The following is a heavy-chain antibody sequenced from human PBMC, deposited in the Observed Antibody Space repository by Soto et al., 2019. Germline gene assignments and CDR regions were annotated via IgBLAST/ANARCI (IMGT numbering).Heavy chain of an antibody. Sequence: QVQLVESGGGVVQPGRSLRLSCAASGFNFSSYGIHWVRQAPGKGLEWVAVISYDGSNKYYADSVKGRSTISRDNSKNTLYLQMNSLRAEDTAVYYCATEREVATIWGYFDSWGQGTLVTVSS. CDR2: ISYDGSNK. J-gene: IGHJ4*03. V-gene: IGHV3-30*03. CDR1: GFNFSSYG. CDR3: ATEREVATIWGYFDS. D-gene: IGHD5-12*01.